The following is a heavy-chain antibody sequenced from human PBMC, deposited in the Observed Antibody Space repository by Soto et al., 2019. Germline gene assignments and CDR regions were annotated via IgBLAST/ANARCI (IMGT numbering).Heavy chain of an antibody. CDR3: AWWVRGTPAH. CDR2: ISPDGSGE. Sequence: GGSVRLSCAASGFTFGISWMVWVRRVPGKGLEWLANISPDGSGEYYADSMKGRFTISRDNAKNSLYLQMNSLRGEDTAIYYCAWWVRGTPAHWGQGTLVTVSS. J-gene: IGHJ4*02. V-gene: IGHV3-7*04. D-gene: IGHD3-10*01. CDR1: GFTFGISW.